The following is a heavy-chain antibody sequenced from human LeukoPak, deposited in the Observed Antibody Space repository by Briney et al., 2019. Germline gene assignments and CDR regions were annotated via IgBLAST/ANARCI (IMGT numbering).Heavy chain of an antibody. Sequence: ASVKVSCKVSGYTLTELSMHWVRQAPGKGLEWMGGFDPEDGETIYAQKFQGRVSMTADTSTDTAYMELSSLRSEDTAVYYCATTPEGQWEINQYAFDIWGQGTMVTVSS. CDR3: ATTPEGQWEINQYAFDI. D-gene: IGHD1-26*01. V-gene: IGHV1-24*01. CDR2: FDPEDGET. J-gene: IGHJ3*02. CDR1: GYTLTELS.